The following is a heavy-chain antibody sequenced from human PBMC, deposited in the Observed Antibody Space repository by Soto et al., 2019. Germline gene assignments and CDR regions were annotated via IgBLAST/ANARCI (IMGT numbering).Heavy chain of an antibody. CDR2: IGTAGDT. Sequence: PVGSLRLSCAASGFTFSSYDMHWVRQATGEGLEWVSAIGTAGDTYYPGSVKGRFTISRENAKNSLYLQMNSLRAGDTAVYYCASLRPKLGWSGYYDYWGQGTLVTVSS. D-gene: IGHD3-3*01. J-gene: IGHJ4*02. CDR1: GFTFSSYD. V-gene: IGHV3-13*01. CDR3: ASLRPKLGWSGYYDY.